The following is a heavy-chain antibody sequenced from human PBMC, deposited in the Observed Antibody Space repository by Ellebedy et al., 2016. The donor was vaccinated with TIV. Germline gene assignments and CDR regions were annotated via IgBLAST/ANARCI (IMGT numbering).Heavy chain of an antibody. CDR3: ATREWLDPMDV. Sequence: GESLKISXVASGFTFSDYSMNWIRQAPGKGLEWLSYISISRGFTTYADSVKGRFTVSRHNAKNSLFLEMTSLRSEDTATYYCATREWLDPMDVWGQGTTVTVSS. J-gene: IGHJ6*02. D-gene: IGHD3-3*01. V-gene: IGHV3-11*06. CDR1: GFTFSDYS. CDR2: ISISRGFT.